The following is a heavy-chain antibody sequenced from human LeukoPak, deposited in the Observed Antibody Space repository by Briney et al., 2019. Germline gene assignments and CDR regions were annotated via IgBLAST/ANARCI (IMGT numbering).Heavy chain of an antibody. Sequence: GRSLRLSCAASGFTFSSYAMSWVRQAPGKGLEWVSAISGSGGSTYYADSVKGRFTISRDNSKNTLYLQMNSLRAEDTAVYYCARDHLGSRDGGDYWGQGTLVTVSS. CDR3: ARDHLGSRDGGDY. D-gene: IGHD3-16*01. J-gene: IGHJ4*02. CDR2: ISGSGGST. V-gene: IGHV3-23*01. CDR1: GFTFSSYA.